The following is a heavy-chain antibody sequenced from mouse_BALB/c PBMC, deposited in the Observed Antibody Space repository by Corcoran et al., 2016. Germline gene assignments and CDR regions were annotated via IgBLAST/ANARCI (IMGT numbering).Heavy chain of an antibody. CDR1: GYTFTNYG. Sequence: QIQLVQSGPELKKPGETVKISCKASGYTFTNYGMNWVKQAPGKGLKWMGWINTYTGEPTYADDFKGRFAFSLETSASTAYLQINNLKNEDMATYFCARKGIYYYGSSHYYAMDYWGQGTSVTVSS. CDR3: ARKGIYYYGSSHYYAMDY. J-gene: IGHJ4*01. V-gene: IGHV9-1*02. CDR2: INTYTGEP. D-gene: IGHD1-1*01.